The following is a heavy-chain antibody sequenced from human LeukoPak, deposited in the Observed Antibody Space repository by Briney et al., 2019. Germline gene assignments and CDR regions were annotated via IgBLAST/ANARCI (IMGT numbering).Heavy chain of an antibody. V-gene: IGHV3-23*01. Sequence: GGSLRLSCAASGFTFSSYAMNWVRQAPGKGLEWVAVVSFTGGSTYYADSVKGRFTISRDNAKNTLHMQMNSLRVEDTAVYYCVKSSYYDSTSDRGYFDYWGQGTLVTVSS. CDR1: GFTFSSYA. CDR2: VSFTGGST. J-gene: IGHJ4*02. D-gene: IGHD3-16*01. CDR3: VKSSYYDSTSDRGYFDY.